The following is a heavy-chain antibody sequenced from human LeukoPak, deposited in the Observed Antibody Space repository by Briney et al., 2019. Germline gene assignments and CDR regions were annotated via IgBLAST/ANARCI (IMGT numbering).Heavy chain of an antibody. CDR3: ARAAKGYSYGYYYYYMDV. D-gene: IGHD5-18*01. J-gene: IGHJ6*03. CDR1: GYTFTSYY. V-gene: IGHV1-46*01. CDR2: INPSGGST. Sequence: GASVKVSCKASGYTFTSYYMHWVRQAPGQGLEWMGIINPSGGSTSYAQKFQGRVTMTRDTSTSTVYMELSSLRSEDTAVYYCARAAKGYSYGYYYYYMDVWGKGTTVTVSS.